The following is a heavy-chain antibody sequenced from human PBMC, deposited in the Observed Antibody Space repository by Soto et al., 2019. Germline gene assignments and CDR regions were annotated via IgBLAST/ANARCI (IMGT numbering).Heavy chain of an antibody. V-gene: IGHV3-23*01. D-gene: IGHD3-10*01. CDR2: ISGSGGST. Sequence: GESLKISCAASGFTFSSYAMSWVRQAPGKGLEWVSAISGSGGSTYYADSVKGRFTISRDNSKNTLYLQMNSLRAEDTAVYYCAKDGVVRGVIYYYMDVWGKGTTVTVSS. CDR1: GFTFSSYA. CDR3: AKDGVVRGVIYYYMDV. J-gene: IGHJ6*03.